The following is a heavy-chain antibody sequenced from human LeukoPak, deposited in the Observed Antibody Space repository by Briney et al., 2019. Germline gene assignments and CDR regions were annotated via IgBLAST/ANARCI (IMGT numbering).Heavy chain of an antibody. CDR3: ARDLEAANTYYFDY. Sequence: GGSLRLSCAASGLTFSNYGIHWVRQAPGKGLEWVSIISSAGTTYYADSVKGRFTISRDNSKNTVYLQVNSLRDEDTAVYYCARDLEAANTYYFDYWGQGTMVTVSS. J-gene: IGHJ4*02. CDR1: GLTFSNYG. D-gene: IGHD6-13*01. CDR2: ISSAGTT. V-gene: IGHV3-66*01.